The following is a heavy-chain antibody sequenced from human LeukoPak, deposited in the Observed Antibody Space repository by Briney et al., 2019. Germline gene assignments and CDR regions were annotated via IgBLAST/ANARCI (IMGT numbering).Heavy chain of an antibody. D-gene: IGHD6-6*01. Sequence: ASVKVSCKASGYTFTNYGVSWVRQAPGQGLEWMGWISAYNGNTDYAQKFQGRVTMTTATSTSTAYMELRSLRSDDTAVYYCAREGYSRSSEGDYWGQGTLVTVSS. J-gene: IGHJ4*02. CDR3: AREGYSRSSEGDY. CDR1: GYTFTNYG. CDR2: ISAYNGNT. V-gene: IGHV1-18*01.